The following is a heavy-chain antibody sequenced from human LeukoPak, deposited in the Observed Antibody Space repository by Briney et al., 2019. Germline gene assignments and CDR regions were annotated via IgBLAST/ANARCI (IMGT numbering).Heavy chain of an antibody. Sequence: SETLSLTCTVSGGSISSYYSSRIRQPPGKGLEWIGYIYYSGSTNYNPSLKSRVTISVDTSKNQFSLKLSSVTAADTAVYYCARDYLYGGNPTWGQGTLVTVSS. V-gene: IGHV4-59*01. CDR3: ARDYLYGGNPT. D-gene: IGHD4-23*01. CDR1: GGSISSYY. CDR2: IYYSGST. J-gene: IGHJ5*02.